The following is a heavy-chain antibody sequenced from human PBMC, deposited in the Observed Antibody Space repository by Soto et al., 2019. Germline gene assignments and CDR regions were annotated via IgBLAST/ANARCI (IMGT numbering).Heavy chain of an antibody. CDR2: IYSNGDT. CDR1: SDSMNSGGYY. V-gene: IGHV4-31*03. J-gene: IGHJ6*02. Sequence: SETLSLTCSVSSDSMNSGGYYWSWIRQHPGKGLEWIGYIYSNGDTYYNPSLKSRVTISVDTSKNQFSLNLTSVTAADTAVYYCARRGGSSSGYYYYAMDVWGQGTTVTV. CDR3: ARRGGSSSGYYYYAMDV. D-gene: IGHD6-6*01.